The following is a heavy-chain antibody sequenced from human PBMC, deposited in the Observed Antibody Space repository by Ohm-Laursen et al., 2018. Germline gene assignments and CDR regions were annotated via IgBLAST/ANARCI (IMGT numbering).Heavy chain of an antibody. Sequence: SLRLSCAASGFTFSSYSMNWARQAPGKGLEWVSYISGSSSTIYYADSVKGRFTISRDNAKNSLYLQMNSLRAEDTAVYYCATEGGYDTSGYYYVGVFDNWGQGTLVTVSS. J-gene: IGHJ4*02. CDR1: GFTFSSYS. CDR3: ATEGGYDTSGYYYVGVFDN. V-gene: IGHV3-48*01. CDR2: ISGSSSTI. D-gene: IGHD3-22*01.